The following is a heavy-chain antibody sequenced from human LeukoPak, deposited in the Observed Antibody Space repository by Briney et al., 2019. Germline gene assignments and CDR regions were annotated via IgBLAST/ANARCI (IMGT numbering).Heavy chain of an antibody. V-gene: IGHV4-30-2*01. D-gene: IGHD2-2*01. Sequence: SQTLSLTCTVSGGSISSGGYYWSWIRQPPGKGLEWIGYIYHSGSTYYNPSLKSRVTISVDRSKNQFSLKLSSVTAADTAVYYCARGRYCSSTSCHPGMDVWGQGTTVTVSS. CDR2: IYHSGST. CDR3: ARGRYCSSTSCHPGMDV. J-gene: IGHJ6*02. CDR1: GGSISSGGYY.